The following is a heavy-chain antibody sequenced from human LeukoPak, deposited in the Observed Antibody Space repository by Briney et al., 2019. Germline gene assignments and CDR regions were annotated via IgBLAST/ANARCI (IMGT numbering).Heavy chain of an antibody. J-gene: IGHJ3*02. CDR1: GFTFSSYW. V-gene: IGHV3-43*02. Sequence: PGRSLRLSCAASGFTFSSYWMHWVRQAPGKGLEWVSLISGDGGSTYYADSVKGRFTISRDNSKNSLYLQMNSLRTEDTALYYCAKGGIGAFDIGGQVTMVTVSS. CDR3: AKGGIGAFDI. D-gene: IGHD3-10*01. CDR2: ISGDGGST.